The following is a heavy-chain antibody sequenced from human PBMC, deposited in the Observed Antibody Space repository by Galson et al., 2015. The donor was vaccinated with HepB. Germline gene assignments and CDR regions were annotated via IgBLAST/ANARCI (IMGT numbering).Heavy chain of an antibody. CDR2: IFPPDSDT. Sequence: QSGAEVKKPGESLKISCKASGYKFTGYWIGWVRQMPGKGLEWVGIIFPPDSDTRYSPSFQGQVSISVDESISTAYLQWGSLKASDTALYYCARQDCSTTSCWGVFDIWGQGTMVTVSS. CDR1: GYKFTGYW. V-gene: IGHV5-51*01. J-gene: IGHJ3*02. D-gene: IGHD2-2*01. CDR3: ARQDCSTTSCWGVFDI.